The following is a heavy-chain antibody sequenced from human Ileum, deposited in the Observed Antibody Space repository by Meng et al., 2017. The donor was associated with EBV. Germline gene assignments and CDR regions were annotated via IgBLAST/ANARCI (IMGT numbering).Heavy chain of an antibody. Sequence: QVTLLELGPGLVKPSETLSLTRTVSSGSVSSGDYHWSWIRQPPGKGLEWIGYILSGSTNYDPSLTNRVTISVDTSKNHFSLKLTSVTAADTAVYYCAGGRAGYGGYKTWGQGTLVTVSS. J-gene: IGHJ4*02. CDR3: AGGRAGYGGYKT. CDR1: SGSVSSGDYH. V-gene: IGHV4-61*03. D-gene: IGHD5-12*01. CDR2: ILSGST.